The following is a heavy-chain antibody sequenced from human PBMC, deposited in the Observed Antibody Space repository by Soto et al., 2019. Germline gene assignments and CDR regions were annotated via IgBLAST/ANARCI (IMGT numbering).Heavy chain of an antibody. V-gene: IGHV1-18*01. D-gene: IGHD6-6*01. CDR2: ISAYNGNT. Sequence: QVQLVQSGAEVKKPGASVKVSCKASGYTFTSYGISWVRQAPGQGLEWMGWISAYNGNTNCAQKLQGRVTMTTDTSPSRAYMELRSLRSHDTAVYYCAWSIAAAVDFDYRGQGTLVTVSS. CDR1: GYTFTSYG. CDR3: AWSIAAAVDFDY. J-gene: IGHJ4*02.